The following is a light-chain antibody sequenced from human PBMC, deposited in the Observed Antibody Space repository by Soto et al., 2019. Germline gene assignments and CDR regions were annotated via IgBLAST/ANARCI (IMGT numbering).Light chain of an antibody. V-gene: IGKV3-20*01. CDR1: QSVGNNF. Sequence: EIVLTQSPGTLSLSPGERATLSCRASQSVGNNFLAWYQQKPGQAPRLLIYGASSRATGIPDRFSGSGSGTDFTLTISSLEPEDFAVYYCQQYCSFPYTIGQGTKLEIK. CDR2: GAS. J-gene: IGKJ2*01. CDR3: QQYCSFPYT.